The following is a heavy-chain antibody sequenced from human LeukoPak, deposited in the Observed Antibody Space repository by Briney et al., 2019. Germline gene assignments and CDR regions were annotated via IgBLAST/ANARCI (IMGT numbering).Heavy chain of an antibody. J-gene: IGHJ4*02. CDR1: GFTFSSYA. CDR2: ISGSGGST. D-gene: IGHD6-13*01. CDR3: AKRVAAAGIDY. V-gene: IGHV3-23*01. Sequence: GGSLRLSCTASGFTFSSYAMSWVRQAPGKGLEWVSAISGSGGSTYYADSVKGRFTIFRDNSKNTLYLQMNSLRAEDTAVYYCAKRVAAAGIDYWGQGTLVTVSS.